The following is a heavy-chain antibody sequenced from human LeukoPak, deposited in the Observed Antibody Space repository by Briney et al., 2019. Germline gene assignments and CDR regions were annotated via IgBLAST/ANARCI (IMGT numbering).Heavy chain of an antibody. D-gene: IGHD1-14*01. CDR3: ARDGPDAFDI. CDR2: INPDGSST. Sequence: GGSLRLSCAGSGFTFSNSWMHWVRQAPGKGLVWVSRINPDGSSTTYADSVKGRFTISRDNAKNTLYLQMHSLRAEDTAVYHCARDGPDAFDIWGRGIMVTVSS. J-gene: IGHJ3*02. CDR1: GFTFSNSW. V-gene: IGHV3-74*01.